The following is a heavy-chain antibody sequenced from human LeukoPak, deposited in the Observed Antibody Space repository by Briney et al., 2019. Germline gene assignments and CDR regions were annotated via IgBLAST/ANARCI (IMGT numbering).Heavy chain of an antibody. V-gene: IGHV3-48*03. CDR3: AREGFSMFRGVIIRKGYFDY. D-gene: IGHD3-10*01. Sequence: GGSLRLSCAASGFTFSSYEMNWVRQAPGKGLEWVSYIGDSGNTIYYADSVKGRFTISRDNAKNSLYLQINSLRAEDTAVYYCAREGFSMFRGVIIRKGYFDYWGQGTLVTVSS. CDR2: IGDSGNTI. J-gene: IGHJ4*02. CDR1: GFTFSSYE.